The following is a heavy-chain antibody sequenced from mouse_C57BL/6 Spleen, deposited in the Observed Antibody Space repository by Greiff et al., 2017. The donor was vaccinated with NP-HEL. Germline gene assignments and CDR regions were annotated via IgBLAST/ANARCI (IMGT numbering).Heavy chain of an antibody. D-gene: IGHD1-1*01. V-gene: IGHV1-42*01. J-gene: IGHJ2*01. CDR2: INPSTGGT. CDR3: ARGKYGSSSGY. Sequence: DVKLQESGPELVKPGASVKISCKASGYSFTGYYMNWVKQSPEKSLEWIGEINPSTGGTTYNQKFKAKATLTVDKSSSTAYMQLKSLTSEDSAVYYCARGKYGSSSGYWGQGTTLTVSS. CDR1: GYSFTGYY.